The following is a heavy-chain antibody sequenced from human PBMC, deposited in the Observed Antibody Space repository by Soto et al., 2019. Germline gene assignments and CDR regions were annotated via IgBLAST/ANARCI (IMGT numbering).Heavy chain of an antibody. CDR1: GYTFTGYY. V-gene: IGHV1-2*04. CDR2: INPNSGGT. D-gene: IGHD3-10*01. J-gene: IGHJ4*02. Sequence: ASVKVSCKASGYTFTGYYMHWVRQAPGQGLEWMGWINPNSGGTNYAQKFQGWVTMTRDTSISTAYMELSRLRSDDTAVYYCAREYYYGSGPWDWGQGSLVTVSS. CDR3: AREYYYGSGPWD.